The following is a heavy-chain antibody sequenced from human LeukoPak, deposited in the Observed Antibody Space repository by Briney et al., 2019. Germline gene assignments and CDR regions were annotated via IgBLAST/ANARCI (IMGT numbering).Heavy chain of an antibody. D-gene: IGHD5-12*01. CDR3: ARTGSDIVATISAWFDP. CDR1: GGSFSGYY. J-gene: IGHJ5*02. Sequence: SETLSLTCAVYGGSFSGYYWSWIRQPPGTGLEWIGEINHSGSTNYNPSLKSRVTISVDTSKNQFSLKLSSVTAADTAVYYCARTGSDIVATISAWFDPWRQGTLVTVSS. V-gene: IGHV4-34*01. CDR2: INHSGST.